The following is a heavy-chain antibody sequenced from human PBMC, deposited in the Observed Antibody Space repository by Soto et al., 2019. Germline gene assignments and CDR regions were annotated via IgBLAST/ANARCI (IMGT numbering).Heavy chain of an antibody. V-gene: IGHV4-39*01. J-gene: IGHJ6*02. Sequence: SETLSLTCTVSGGSISSSSYYWGWIRQPPGKGLEWIGSIYYSGSTYYNPSLKSRVTISVDTSKNQFSLKLSSVTAADTAVYYCARLKQYQGNTRVSSSWYMGYYGMDVWGQGTSVTVSS. CDR1: GGSISSSSYY. CDR3: ARLKQYQGNTRVSSSWYMGYYGMDV. D-gene: IGHD6-13*01. CDR2: IYYSGST.